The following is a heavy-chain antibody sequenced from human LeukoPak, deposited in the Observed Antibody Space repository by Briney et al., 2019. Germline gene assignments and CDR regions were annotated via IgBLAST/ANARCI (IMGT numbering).Heavy chain of an antibody. D-gene: IGHD5-18*01. CDR3: ASGEIPALVVVSGGDDAFDI. V-gene: IGHV3-30*01. CDR1: GFTFSSYA. Sequence: GGSLRLSCAASGFTFSSYAMHWVRQAPGKGLEWVAVISYDGSNKYYADSVEGRFTISRDNSKNTLYLQMNSLRAEDTAVYYCASGEIPALVVVSGGDDAFDIWGQGTMVTVSS. CDR2: ISYDGSNK. J-gene: IGHJ3*02.